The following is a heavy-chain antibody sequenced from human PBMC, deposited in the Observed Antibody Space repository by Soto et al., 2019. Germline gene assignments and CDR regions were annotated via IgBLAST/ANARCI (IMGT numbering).Heavy chain of an antibody. CDR2: SNAGDGDT. CDR3: ARENQPRGLYFHYYGADV. V-gene: IGHV1-3*01. J-gene: IGHJ6*02. CDR1: VYGLTGYA. Sequence: ASVSGSCKSCVYGLTGYAMHCVRQAPAQKVEWLGWSNAGDGDTKYSQKFQGRVTITRDTFANTAYMEVSSLRSEDTAIYYCARENQPRGLYFHYYGADVWGQGTTVTVSS. D-gene: IGHD2-2*01.